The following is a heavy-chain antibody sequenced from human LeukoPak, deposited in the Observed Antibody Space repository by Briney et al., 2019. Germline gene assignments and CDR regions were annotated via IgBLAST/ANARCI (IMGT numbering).Heavy chain of an antibody. D-gene: IGHD2-2*01. V-gene: IGHV4-39*07. J-gene: IGHJ5*02. CDR3: ARSSIDIVVVPAAGLIGWFDP. CDR2: IYYSGST. Sequence: SETLSLTCTVSGGSISSSSYYWGWLRQPPGTGLEWIGSIYYSGSTYYNPSLKSRVTISVDTSKNQFSLKLSSVTAADTAVYYCARSSIDIVVVPAAGLIGWFDPWGQGTLVTVSS. CDR1: GGSISSSSYY.